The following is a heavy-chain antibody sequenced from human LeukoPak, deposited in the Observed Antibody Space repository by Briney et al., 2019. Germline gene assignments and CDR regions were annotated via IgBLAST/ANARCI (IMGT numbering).Heavy chain of an antibody. Sequence: PSETLSLTCTVSGGSISGSNYYWGWIRQPPGKGLEWIGVVYYSGSTYYSSSFKSRVTISVDTSKNQFSLKLSSVTAADTAVYYCARHRCSGGSCYPMNWFDPWGQGTLVTVSS. CDR2: VYYSGST. CDR1: GGSISGSNYY. V-gene: IGHV4-39*01. J-gene: IGHJ5*02. CDR3: ARHRCSGGSCYPMNWFDP. D-gene: IGHD2-15*01.